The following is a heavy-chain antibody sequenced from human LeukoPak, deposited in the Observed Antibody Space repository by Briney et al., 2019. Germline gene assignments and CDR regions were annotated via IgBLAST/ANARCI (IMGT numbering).Heavy chain of an antibody. CDR1: GFSFSSYG. J-gene: IGHJ5*02. V-gene: IGHV3-33*01. Sequence: PGRSLRLSCAASGFSFSSYGMHWVRQTPGKGLEWVAFIHYDGSNKYYADSVEGRFTISRDNSKNTLYLQMNILRVEDTAVYYCARGSHYDSGGYYYPNCFDPWGQGTLVTVSS. CDR2: IHYDGSNK. CDR3: ARGSHYDSGGYYYPNCFDP. D-gene: IGHD3-22*01.